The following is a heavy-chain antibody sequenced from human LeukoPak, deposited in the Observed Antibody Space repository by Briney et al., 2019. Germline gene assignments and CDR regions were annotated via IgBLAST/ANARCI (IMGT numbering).Heavy chain of an antibody. J-gene: IGHJ4*02. CDR1: GHTFTSYG. Sequence: ASAMISRKSSGHTFTSYGINWVRQAPGQGLEWMGWISVYNGKTYYAQKFRGSITMTTDTSTSTAYMDLRSLRSDDTAVYYCASAQEIAVAGSYFDYWGQGTLVTVSS. D-gene: IGHD6-19*01. V-gene: IGHV1-18*01. CDR2: ISVYNGKT. CDR3: ASAQEIAVAGSYFDY.